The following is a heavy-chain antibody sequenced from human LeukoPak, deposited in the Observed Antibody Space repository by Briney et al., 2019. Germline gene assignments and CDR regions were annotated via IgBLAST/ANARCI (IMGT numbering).Heavy chain of an antibody. CDR1: GGSFSGYY. Sequence: SETLSLTCAVYGGSFSGYYWSWTRQPPGKGLEWIGEINQSGSTNYNPSLKSRVTISVDTSKNQFSLRLSSVTAADTAVYYCARVYGSGSSAFDIWGQGTMVTVSS. CDR2: INQSGST. D-gene: IGHD3-10*01. V-gene: IGHV4-34*01. CDR3: ARVYGSGSSAFDI. J-gene: IGHJ3*02.